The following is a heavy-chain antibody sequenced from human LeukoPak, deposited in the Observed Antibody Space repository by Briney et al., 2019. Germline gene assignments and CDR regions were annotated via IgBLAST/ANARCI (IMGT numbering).Heavy chain of an antibody. V-gene: IGHV4-30-4*01. CDR2: IYYSGST. J-gene: IGHJ6*02. Sequence: SETLSLTCAVYGGSFSGYYWSWIRQPPGKGLEWIGYIYYSGSTYYNPSLKSRVTISVDTSKNQFSLKLSSVTAADTAVYYCARDRGGSSTSFYYYGMDVWGQGTTVTVSS. CDR1: GGSFSGYY. D-gene: IGHD2-2*01. CDR3: ARDRGGSSTSFYYYGMDV.